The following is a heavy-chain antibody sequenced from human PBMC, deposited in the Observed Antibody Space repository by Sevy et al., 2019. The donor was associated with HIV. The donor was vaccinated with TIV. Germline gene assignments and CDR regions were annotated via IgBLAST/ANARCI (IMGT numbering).Heavy chain of an antibody. CDR1: GGSITSLY. CDR3: AGENAWGRGYS. J-gene: IGHJ4*02. Sequence: SETLSLTCTVSGGSITSLYWNWIRQPPGKGLEWIANIYYNGHINYNPSLKSRVTLSLDTSKNQFSLRLSFVTGADTAMYYCAGENAWGRGYSWGQGTLVTVSS. D-gene: IGHD1-26*01. CDR2: IYYNGHI. V-gene: IGHV4-59*08.